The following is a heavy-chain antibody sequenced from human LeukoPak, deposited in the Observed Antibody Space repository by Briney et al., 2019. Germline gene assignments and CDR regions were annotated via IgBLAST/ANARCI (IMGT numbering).Heavy chain of an antibody. CDR2: IYYSGST. V-gene: IGHV4-59*01. D-gene: IGHD4-17*01. CDR3: ARGETLETETTWFDY. Sequence: SETLSLTCTVSGGSISSYYWSWIRQPPGKGLEWIGYIYYSGSTNYNPSLKSRVTISVDTSKNQFSLKLSSVTAADTAVYYCARGETLETETTWFDYWGQGTLVTVSS. CDR1: GGSISSYY. J-gene: IGHJ4*02.